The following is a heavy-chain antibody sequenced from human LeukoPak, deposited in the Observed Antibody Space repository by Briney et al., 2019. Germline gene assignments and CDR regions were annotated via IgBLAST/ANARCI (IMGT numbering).Heavy chain of an antibody. J-gene: IGHJ4*02. D-gene: IGHD3-22*01. CDR2: ISGSGGST. V-gene: IGHV3-23*01. CDR3: ARDVHDYDSSGYYRFDY. Sequence: PGGSLRLSCAASGFTFSSYAMSWVRQAPGKGLEWVSAISGSGGSTYYADSVKGRFTISRDNSKNTLYLQMNSLRAEDTAVYYCARDVHDYDSSGYYRFDYWGQGTVVTVSS. CDR1: GFTFSSYA.